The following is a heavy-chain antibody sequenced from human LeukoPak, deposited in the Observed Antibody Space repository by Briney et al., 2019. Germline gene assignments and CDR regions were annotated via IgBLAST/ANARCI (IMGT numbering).Heavy chain of an antibody. CDR1: GGTFRGYY. Sequence: SETLSLTCAVYGGTFRGYYWSWIRQPPGRGLEWIGEIHYTGATNYKPSLKSRVTISGDPSKNQVSLRLYSVTAADTAVYYCARDAEAVAGIFDYWGQGTLVTVSS. V-gene: IGHV4-34*01. CDR2: IHYTGAT. D-gene: IGHD6-19*01. J-gene: IGHJ4*02. CDR3: ARDAEAVAGIFDY.